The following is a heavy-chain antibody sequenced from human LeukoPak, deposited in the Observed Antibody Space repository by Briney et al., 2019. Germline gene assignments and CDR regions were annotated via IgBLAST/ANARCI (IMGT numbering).Heavy chain of an antibody. D-gene: IGHD3-10*01. CDR3: AKDEYYGSGSYLTMMSY. CDR2: ISGSGGST. V-gene: IGHV3-23*01. J-gene: IGHJ4*02. CDR1: GFTFSSYG. Sequence: PGGTLRLSCAASGFTFSSYGMSWVRQAPGKGLEWVSAISGSGGSTYYADSVKGRFTISRDNSKNTLYLQMNSLRAEDTAVYYCAKDEYYGSGSYLTMMSYWGQGTLVTVSS.